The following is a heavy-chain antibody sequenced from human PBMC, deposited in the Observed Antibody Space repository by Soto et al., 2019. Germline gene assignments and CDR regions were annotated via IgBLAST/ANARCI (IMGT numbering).Heavy chain of an antibody. J-gene: IGHJ3*02. D-gene: IGHD2-15*01. CDR1: GFTFSSYA. V-gene: IGHV3-23*01. CDR3: AKVRRGYCSGGSCYDDAFDI. CDR2: ISGSGGST. Sequence: PGGSLRLSCAASGFTFSSYAMSWVRQAPGKGLEWVSAISGSGGSTYYADSVKGRFTISRDNSKNTLYLQMNSPRAEDTAVYYCAKVRRGYCSGGSCYDDAFDIWGQGTMVTVSS.